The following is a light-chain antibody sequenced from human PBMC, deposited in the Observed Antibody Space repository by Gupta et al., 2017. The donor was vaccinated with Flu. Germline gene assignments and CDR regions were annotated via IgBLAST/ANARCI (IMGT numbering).Light chain of an antibody. Sequence: DIQMTQSPSSLSASVGDRVTITCRASQNINNWLAWYQQRPGKPPKLLIYKASNLQIGVPSRFSGSESGTEFTLTISNLQADDSATYYCQQHTGYPLTFGGGTKFELK. CDR1: QNINNW. CDR2: KAS. V-gene: IGKV1-5*03. CDR3: QQHTGYPLT. J-gene: IGKJ4*01.